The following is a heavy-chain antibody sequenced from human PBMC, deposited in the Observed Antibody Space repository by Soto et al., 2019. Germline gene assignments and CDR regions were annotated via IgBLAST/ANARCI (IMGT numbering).Heavy chain of an antibody. Sequence: GGSLRLSCAASGFTFSSYAMSWVRQAPGKGLEWVSAISGSGGSTYYADSVKGWFTISRDNSKNTLYLQMNSLRAEDTAVYYCAKDPEGGYSSSHDAFDIWGQGTMVTVSS. J-gene: IGHJ3*02. V-gene: IGHV3-23*01. CDR2: ISGSGGST. D-gene: IGHD6-6*01. CDR1: GFTFSSYA. CDR3: AKDPEGGYSSSHDAFDI.